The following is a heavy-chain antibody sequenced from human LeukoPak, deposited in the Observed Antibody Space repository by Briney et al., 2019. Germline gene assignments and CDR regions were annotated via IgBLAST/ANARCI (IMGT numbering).Heavy chain of an antibody. Sequence: GASVTVSCKASGYTFTGYYMHWVRQAPGQGLEWMGWINPNSGGTNYAQKFQGRVTMTRDTSTSTAYMELSRLRSDDTAVYYCARMVRGVIYAFDIWGQGTMVTVSS. CDR2: INPNSGGT. CDR1: GYTFTGYY. J-gene: IGHJ3*02. D-gene: IGHD3-10*01. CDR3: ARMVRGVIYAFDI. V-gene: IGHV1-2*02.